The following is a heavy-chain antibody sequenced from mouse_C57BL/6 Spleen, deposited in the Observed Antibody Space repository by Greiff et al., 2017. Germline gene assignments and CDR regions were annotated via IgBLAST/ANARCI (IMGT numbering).Heavy chain of an antibody. CDR1: GYTFTSYW. Sequence: QVQLQQPGAELVKPGASVKLSCKVSGYTFTSYWMHWVKQRPGRGPEGIGRIDPNSGGTKYNEKFKSKATLTVDKPSITAYIQLSSRTSEVSAVYYCARSGDYGGYWGQGTTLTVSS. CDR3: ARSGDYGGY. J-gene: IGHJ2*01. D-gene: IGHD2-4*01. V-gene: IGHV1-72*01. CDR2: IDPNSGGT.